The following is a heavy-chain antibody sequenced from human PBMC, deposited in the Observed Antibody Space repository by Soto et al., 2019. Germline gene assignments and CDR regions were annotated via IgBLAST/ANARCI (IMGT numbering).Heavy chain of an antibody. CDR3: ARDRGYSYGYRRDYYYYGMDV. Sequence: PSETLSLTCTVSGGSISSYYWSWIRQPPGKGLEWIGYIYYSGSTNYNPSLKSRVTISVDTSKNQFSLKLSSVTAADTAVYYCARDRGYSYGYRRDYYYYGMDVWGQGTTVTVSS. CDR2: IYYSGST. J-gene: IGHJ6*02. V-gene: IGHV4-59*01. CDR1: GGSISSYY. D-gene: IGHD5-18*01.